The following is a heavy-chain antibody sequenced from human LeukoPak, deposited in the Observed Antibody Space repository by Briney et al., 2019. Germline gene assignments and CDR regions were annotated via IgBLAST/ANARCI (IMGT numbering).Heavy chain of an antibody. Sequence: GGSLRLSCAASGFTVSNYYMNWVRQAPGKGLEWVSVVYSGGSTNYADSVRGRFTISRDNSKNTLYLQMNSLRAEDTAVYYCARGHIRYYFDYWGQGTLVTVSS. CDR3: ARGHIRYYFDY. V-gene: IGHV3-66*01. D-gene: IGHD3-3*02. J-gene: IGHJ4*02. CDR2: VYSGGST. CDR1: GFTVSNYY.